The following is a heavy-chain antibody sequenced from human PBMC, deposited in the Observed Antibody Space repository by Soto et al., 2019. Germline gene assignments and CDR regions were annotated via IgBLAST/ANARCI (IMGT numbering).Heavy chain of an antibody. CDR2: IYYSGST. V-gene: IGHV4-39*01. CDR1: GGSISSSSYY. Sequence: SETLSLTCTVSGGSISSSSYYWGWIRQPPGKGLEWIGSIYYSGSTYYNPSLKSRVTISVDTSKNQFPLKLGSVTAADTAVYYCARLGLDLYYFDYWGQGTLVTVSS. D-gene: IGHD3-10*01. J-gene: IGHJ4*02. CDR3: ARLGLDLYYFDY.